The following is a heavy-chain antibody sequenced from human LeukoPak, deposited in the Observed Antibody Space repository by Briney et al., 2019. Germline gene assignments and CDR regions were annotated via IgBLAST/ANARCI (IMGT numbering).Heavy chain of an antibody. V-gene: IGHV3-23*01. J-gene: IGHJ4*02. CDR3: AKGNNFYDSSGHYDF. D-gene: IGHD3-22*01. Sequence: GGSLRLSCAASGFTFRNYAMSWVRQAPGKGLEWVSFISGINAYTFYADSVEGRFTISRDNSEKMLYLQMNSLRAEDTAIYYCAKGNNFYDSSGHYDFWGRGALVTVSS. CDR2: ISGINAYT. CDR1: GFTFRNYA.